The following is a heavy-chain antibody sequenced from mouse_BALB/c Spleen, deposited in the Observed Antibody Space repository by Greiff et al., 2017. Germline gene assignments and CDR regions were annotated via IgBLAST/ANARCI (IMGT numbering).Heavy chain of an antibody. CDR2: IWSDGST. Sequence: VQGVESGPDLVAPSQSLSITCTVSGFSLTSYGVHWVRQPPGKGLEWLVVIWSDGSTTYNSALKSRLSISKDNSKSQVFLKMNSLQADDTAIYYCARYYYGSSWFAYWGQGTLVTVSA. D-gene: IGHD1-1*01. CDR3: ARYYYGSSWFAY. CDR1: GFSLTSYG. V-gene: IGHV2-6-2*01. J-gene: IGHJ3*01.